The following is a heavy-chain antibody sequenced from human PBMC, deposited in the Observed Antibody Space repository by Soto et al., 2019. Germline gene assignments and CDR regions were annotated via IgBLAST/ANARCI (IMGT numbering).Heavy chain of an antibody. CDR1: GGSISSGGFY. Sequence: QVQLQESGPGLVKPSQTLSLTCTVSGGSISSGGFYWTWIRQHPGKGLEWIGYIYYSGSTYYNPSLKSRVTISVATSKNQFSLNLNSVTAADTAVYYCARDGSGIEYFQHWGQGTLVTVSS. V-gene: IGHV4-31*03. CDR3: ARDGSGIEYFQH. D-gene: IGHD3-10*01. CDR2: IYYSGST. J-gene: IGHJ1*01.